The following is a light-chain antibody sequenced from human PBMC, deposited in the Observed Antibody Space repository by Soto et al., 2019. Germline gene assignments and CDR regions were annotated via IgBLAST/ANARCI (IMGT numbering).Light chain of an antibody. CDR2: EVS. CDR1: SSDVGGYNY. J-gene: IGLJ1*01. V-gene: IGLV2-14*01. Sequence: QSVLTQPASVSGSPGQSITVSCTGTSSDVGGYNYVSWYQLHPGKAPKLMVYEVSSRPSGVSNRFSGSKSGNTASLTISGLQAEDEADYYCSSYTRSTAYVFGTGTKVTLL. CDR3: SSYTRSTAYV.